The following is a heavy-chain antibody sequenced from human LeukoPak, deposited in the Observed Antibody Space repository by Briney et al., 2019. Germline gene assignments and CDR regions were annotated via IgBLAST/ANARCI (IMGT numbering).Heavy chain of an antibody. V-gene: IGHV1-3*01. J-gene: IGHJ4*02. CDR3: TREGPIAGPDY. D-gene: IGHD2-15*01. CDR2: INAGNGNT. Sequence: ASVKLSCKASGYTFTSYAMHWVRQAPGQRLEWMGWINAGNGNTKYSQKFQGRVTITRDTSASTAYMELSSLRSEDTAVYYCTREGPIAGPDYWGQGTLVTVSS. CDR1: GYTFTSYA.